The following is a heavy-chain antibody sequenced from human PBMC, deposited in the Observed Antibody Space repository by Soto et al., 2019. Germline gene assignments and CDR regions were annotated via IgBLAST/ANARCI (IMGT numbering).Heavy chain of an antibody. Sequence: GGSLRLSCAASGFTFSTSGMHWVRQAPGKGLEWVAVISFEGSNKYYADSVKGRFTISRDNSKNTLYLQMTSLRVEDTAVYYCAKDLEDYNYEYKFDSWGQGTLVTSPQ. V-gene: IGHV3-30*18. J-gene: IGHJ4*02. CDR3: AKDLEDYNYEYKFDS. D-gene: IGHD5-18*01. CDR1: GFTFSTSG. CDR2: ISFEGSNK.